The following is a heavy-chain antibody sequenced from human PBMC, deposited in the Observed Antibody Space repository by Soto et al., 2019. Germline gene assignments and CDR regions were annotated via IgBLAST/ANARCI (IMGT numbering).Heavy chain of an antibody. V-gene: IGHV3-11*01. Sequence: GGSLRLSCAASGFTFSDYYMSWIRQAPGKGLEWVSYISSSGSTIYYADSVKGRFTISGDNAKNSLYLQMNSLRAEDTAVYYCASYPPKGASTMRFDPWGQGTLVTVSS. D-gene: IGHD3-16*01. CDR3: ASYPPKGASTMRFDP. J-gene: IGHJ5*02. CDR1: GFTFSDYY. CDR2: ISSSGSTI.